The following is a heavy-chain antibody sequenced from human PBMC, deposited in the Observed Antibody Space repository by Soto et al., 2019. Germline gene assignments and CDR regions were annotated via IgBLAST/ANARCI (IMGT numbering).Heavy chain of an antibody. CDR1: GFTFRSYS. CDR2: ISSSNRTI. J-gene: IGHJ6*02. Sequence: GGSLRVSCAASGFTFRSYSMNWVRQAPGKGLEWVSYISSSNRTINYADSVKGRFIISRDNAKNSLYLQMHSLRDEDTAVYYCAREGWPLLQTGMDVWGQGTTVTV. V-gene: IGHV3-48*02. D-gene: IGHD2-15*01. CDR3: AREGWPLLQTGMDV.